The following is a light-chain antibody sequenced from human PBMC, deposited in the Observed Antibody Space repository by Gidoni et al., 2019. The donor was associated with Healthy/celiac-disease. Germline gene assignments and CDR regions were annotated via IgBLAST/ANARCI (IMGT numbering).Light chain of an antibody. V-gene: IGKV3-11*01. Sequence: EIVLTQSPATLSLSPGERATLSCRASQSVSSYFARHQPKPGQAPRLLIYEAANSAPGIPARFSGGGSGTDFPLPLSILGPEDFAVYYCPRRSNPLTFGQGTRLEIK. CDR1: QSVSSY. J-gene: IGKJ5*01. CDR2: EAA. CDR3: PRRSNPLT.